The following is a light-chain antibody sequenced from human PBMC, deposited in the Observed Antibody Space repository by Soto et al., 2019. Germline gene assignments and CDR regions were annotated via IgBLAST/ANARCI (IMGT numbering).Light chain of an antibody. V-gene: IGKV3-20*01. J-gene: IGKJ5*01. Sequence: EIVLTHSPGTLSLSPGETATLSCRASQSVSSTYLAWYQQKPGQAPRLLIYDASSRATGIPDRFSGSGSGTDFTLTISRLEPEDFEVYYCQQYGSLITFGQGTRLEIK. CDR2: DAS. CDR1: QSVSSTY. CDR3: QQYGSLIT.